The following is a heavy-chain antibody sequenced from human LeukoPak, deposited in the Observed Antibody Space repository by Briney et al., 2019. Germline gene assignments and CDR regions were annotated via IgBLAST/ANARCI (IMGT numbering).Heavy chain of an antibody. Sequence: GSLRLSCAASGFTFSSYGMSWVRQAPGKGLEWIGEIYHSGSTKYNPSLKSRVTMSEDKSKNQFSLKLSSVTAADTAVYYCAREDYDDSGGWYFDLWGRGTLVTVSS. CDR2: IYHSGST. V-gene: IGHV4-4*02. CDR1: GFTFSSYGM. CDR3: AREDYDDSGGWYFDL. J-gene: IGHJ2*01. D-gene: IGHD3-3*01.